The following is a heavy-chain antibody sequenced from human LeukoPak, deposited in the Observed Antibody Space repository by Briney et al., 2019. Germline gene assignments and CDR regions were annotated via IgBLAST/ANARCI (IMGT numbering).Heavy chain of an antibody. CDR3: AKTPHEYGDYGPFDY. D-gene: IGHD4-17*01. V-gene: IGHV3-23*01. Sequence: TGGSLRLSCAASGFTFSSYAMSWVRQAPGKGLEWVSAISGSGGSTYYADSVKGRFTISRDNSKNTLYLQMNSLRAEDTAVYYCAKTPHEYGDYGPFDYWGQGTLVAVSS. CDR2: ISGSGGST. CDR1: GFTFSSYA. J-gene: IGHJ4*02.